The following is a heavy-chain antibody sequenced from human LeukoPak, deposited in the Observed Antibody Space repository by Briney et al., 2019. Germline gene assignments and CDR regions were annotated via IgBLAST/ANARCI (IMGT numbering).Heavy chain of an antibody. CDR3: ARGEAPTASHDY. J-gene: IGHJ4*02. Sequence: ASVKVSCXASGYTFTSDDINWVRQATGQGLEWMEWMNPNSGNTGYAQKFQGRVTITRNTSISTAYMELSSLRSEDAAAYYCARGEAPTASHDYWGQGTLVTVSS. CDR2: MNPNSGNT. D-gene: IGHD4-17*01. V-gene: IGHV1-8*03. CDR1: GYTFTSDD.